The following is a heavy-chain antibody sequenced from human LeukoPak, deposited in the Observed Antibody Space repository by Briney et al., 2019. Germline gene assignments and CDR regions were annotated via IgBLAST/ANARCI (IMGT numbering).Heavy chain of an antibody. CDR2: AYYRGST. V-gene: IGHV4-59*01. D-gene: IGHD3-16*01. CDR1: GGSFSGYY. J-gene: IGHJ4*02. Sequence: SETLSLTCAVYGGSFSGYYWNWIRQPPGKGLEWIGYAYYRGSTNCNPSLKSRVTMSVDTSKNQFSLKLSSVTAADTAVYYCARSLMMGTYYFDYWGQGTLVTVSS. CDR3: ARSLMMGTYYFDY.